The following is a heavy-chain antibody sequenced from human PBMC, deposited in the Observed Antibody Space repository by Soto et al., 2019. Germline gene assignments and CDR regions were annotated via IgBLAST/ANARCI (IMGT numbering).Heavy chain of an antibody. CDR3: VRSFYDMNDPDYSSYVSDY. V-gene: IGHV1-69*01. D-gene: IGHD4-4*01. Sequence: QVQLVQSGAEVKKPGSSVKVSCKASGGTFSSYAISWVRQAPGQGLEWMGGIIPIFGTANYAQKFQGRGTMTADESPSTSDMELSSLRSEDTAVYYCVRSFYDMNDPDYSSYVSDYWGQGTLVTVSS. CDR1: GGTFSSYA. CDR2: IIPIFGTA. J-gene: IGHJ4*02.